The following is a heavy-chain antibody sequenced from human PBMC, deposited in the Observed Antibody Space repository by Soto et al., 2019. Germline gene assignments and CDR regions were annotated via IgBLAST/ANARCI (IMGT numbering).Heavy chain of an antibody. J-gene: IGHJ4*02. D-gene: IGHD1-7*01. CDR1: GFTFSSYS. CDR2: ISNSSSYI. V-gene: IGHV3-21*01. Sequence: GGSLRLSCAASGFTFSSYSMNWVRQAPGKGLEWVSSISNSSSYIYYADSVKGRFTISRDNAKNSLYLQMNSLRAEDTAVYYCARSDWNYPIDYWGQGTLVTVSS. CDR3: ARSDWNYPIDY.